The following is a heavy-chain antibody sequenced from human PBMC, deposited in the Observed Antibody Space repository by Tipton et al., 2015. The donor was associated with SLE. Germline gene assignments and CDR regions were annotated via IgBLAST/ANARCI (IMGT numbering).Heavy chain of an antibody. CDR2: INHSGST. J-gene: IGHJ5*02. D-gene: IGHD2-15*01. Sequence: GLVKPSETLSLTCAVYGGSFSGYYWSWIRQPPGKGLEWIGEINHSGSTNYNPSLKSRVTISVDTSKNQFSLKLSSVTAADTAVYYCARGGYCSGGSCYSRNRGHWFDPWGQGTLVTLSS. V-gene: IGHV4-34*01. CDR3: ARGGYCSGGSCYSRNRGHWFDP. CDR1: GGSFSGYY.